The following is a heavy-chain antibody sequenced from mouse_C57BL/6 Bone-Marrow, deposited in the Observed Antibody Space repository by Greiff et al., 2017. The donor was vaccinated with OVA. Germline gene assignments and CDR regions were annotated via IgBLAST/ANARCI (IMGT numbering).Heavy chain of an antibody. CDR3: ARNAYYSNYFDY. D-gene: IGHD2-5*01. CDR1: GYTFTSYG. Sequence: VQLQQSGAELARPGASVKLSCKASGYTFTSYGISWVKQRTGQGLEWIGEIYPRSGNTYYNEKFKGKATLTADKSSSTAYMELRSLTSEDSAVYFCARNAYYSNYFDYWGQGTTLTVSS. J-gene: IGHJ2*01. V-gene: IGHV1-81*01. CDR2: IYPRSGNT.